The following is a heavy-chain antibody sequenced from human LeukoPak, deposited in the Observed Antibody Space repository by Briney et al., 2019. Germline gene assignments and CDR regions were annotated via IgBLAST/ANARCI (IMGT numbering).Heavy chain of an antibody. CDR1: GVSFGSHF. CDR2: VSASGAI. D-gene: IGHD2-21*01. J-gene: IGHJ3*02. CDR3: ARAYCGGDCTAGGAFDI. V-gene: IGHV4-4*07. Sequence: PSETLSLTRSVSGVSFGSHFWSWVRQPAGKALEWIGRVSASGAISSNPSLNSRVTMSLDTSKNQFSLKLTSVTAADTAVYFCARAYCGGDCTAGGAFDIWGQGTMVTVSS.